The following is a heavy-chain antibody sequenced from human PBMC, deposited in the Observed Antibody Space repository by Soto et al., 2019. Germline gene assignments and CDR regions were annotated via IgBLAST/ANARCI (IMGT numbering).Heavy chain of an antibody. CDR3: AQRVPYSTNYNVGWFDP. J-gene: IGHJ5*02. V-gene: IGHV2-5*02. D-gene: IGHD1-1*01. Sequence: QITLKESGPALMEPTQTLTLTCSLSGLSLSTRGVGVGWLRQAPGKALECLAIIYWDNDKRYNPSLKTRLTITKXXSXNXXVLTMTYMEPVDTAIYYCAQRVPYSTNYNVGWFDPWGQGTLVTVS. CDR2: IYWDNDK. CDR1: GLSLSTRGVG.